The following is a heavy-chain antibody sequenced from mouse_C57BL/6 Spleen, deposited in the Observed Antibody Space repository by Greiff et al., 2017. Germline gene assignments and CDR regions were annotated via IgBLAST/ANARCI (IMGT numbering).Heavy chain of an antibody. D-gene: IGHD2-2*01. CDR3: ARSPNGYDLAY. V-gene: IGHV1-80*01. CDR1: GYAFSSYW. J-gene: IGHJ3*01. CDR2: IYPGDGDT. Sequence: VKLQESGAELVKPGASVKISCKASGYAFSSYWMNWVKQRPGKGLEWIGQIYPGDGDTNYNGKFKGKATLTADKSSSTAYMQLSSLTSEDSAVYFCARSPNGYDLAYWGQGTLVTVSA.